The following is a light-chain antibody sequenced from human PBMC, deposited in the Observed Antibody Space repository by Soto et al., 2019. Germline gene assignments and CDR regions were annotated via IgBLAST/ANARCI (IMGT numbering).Light chain of an antibody. Sequence: DIQMPQSPSSLSASVGDRVTITCRASQGIANYVAWYQQKPGKVPKLLIYAASNLQSGVPSRFSGSGSGTDFSLTISSLQSEDFAVYYCQQYDYWPRTFGQVTNV. CDR2: AAS. CDR1: QGIANY. J-gene: IGKJ1*01. V-gene: IGKV1-27*01. CDR3: QQYDYWPRT.